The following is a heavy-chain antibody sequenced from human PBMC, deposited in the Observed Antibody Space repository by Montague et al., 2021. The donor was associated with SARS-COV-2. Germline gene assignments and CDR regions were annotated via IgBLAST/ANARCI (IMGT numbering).Heavy chain of an antibody. CDR2: VSSSGRT. CDR1: GDAISENTYK. D-gene: IGHD1-26*01. Sequence: SETLSLTCTVSGDAISENTYKWGWIRQPPGKGLEFIASVSSSGRTHYNPSLQSRVTLSVDTSKNEISLRLSTVTAADTAIYYCVRDPAPSGSGTFYDYWGQGTLVAVSS. CDR3: VRDPAPSGSGTFYDY. J-gene: IGHJ4*02. V-gene: IGHV4-39*07.